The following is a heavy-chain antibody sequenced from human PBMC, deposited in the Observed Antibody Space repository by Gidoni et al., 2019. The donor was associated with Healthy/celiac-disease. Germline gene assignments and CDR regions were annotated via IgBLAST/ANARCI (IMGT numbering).Heavy chain of an antibody. Sequence: DVQLMESGGGLVQPGRSLRLSCAASGFTFDAYAMHWVRQAPGKGLEWVSGISWNSGSIGYADSVKGRFTSSRDNAKNSLYLQMNSLRAEDTALYYCAKDSRFLEWLGQNAFDIWGQGTMVTVSS. J-gene: IGHJ3*02. V-gene: IGHV3-9*01. CDR2: ISWNSGSI. CDR1: GFTFDAYA. D-gene: IGHD3-3*01. CDR3: AKDSRFLEWLGQNAFDI.